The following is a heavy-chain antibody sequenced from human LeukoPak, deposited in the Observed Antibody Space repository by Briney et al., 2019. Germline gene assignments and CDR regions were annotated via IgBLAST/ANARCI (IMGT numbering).Heavy chain of an antibody. V-gene: IGHV4-34*01. Sequence: SETLSLTCAVYGGSFSGYYWSWIRQPPGKGLEWIGEINHSGSTNYNPSLKSRVTISVDTSKNQFSLKLSSVTAADTAVYYCARHRMRDGYKFDYWGQGTLVTVSS. CDR3: ARHRMRDGYKFDY. CDR1: GGSFSGYY. D-gene: IGHD5-24*01. J-gene: IGHJ4*02. CDR2: INHSGST.